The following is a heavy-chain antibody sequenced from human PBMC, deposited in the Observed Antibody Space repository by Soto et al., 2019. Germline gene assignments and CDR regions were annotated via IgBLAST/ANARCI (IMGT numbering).Heavy chain of an antibody. V-gene: IGHV3-23*01. CDR1: GFTLSTYA. CDR2: ITGSGGST. Sequence: EVQLLESGGGLVQPGGSLRLSCVASGFTLSTYAMSWVRQAPGKGLEWVSGITGSGGSTYYADSVKGRFTISRDNSKSTVSLHMNSLRAEDTAVXXXXXXXXXXXXAFDIWGQGTMVTVSS. CDR3: XXXXXXXXXAFDI. J-gene: IGHJ3*02.